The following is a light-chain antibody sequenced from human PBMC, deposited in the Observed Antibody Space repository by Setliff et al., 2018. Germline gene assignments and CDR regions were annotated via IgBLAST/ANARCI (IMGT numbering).Light chain of an antibody. CDR3: SSYAGNYIYV. CDR1: SSDVGAYSH. CDR2: EVS. V-gene: IGLV2-14*01. J-gene: IGLJ1*01. Sequence: QSALTQPASVSGSPGQSITISCAGTSSDVGAYSHVSWYQQCPGKAPKLMISEVSNRPSGVSYRFSGSKSGNTASLTISGLQAEDEADYYCSSYAGNYIYVFGTGTKVTVL.